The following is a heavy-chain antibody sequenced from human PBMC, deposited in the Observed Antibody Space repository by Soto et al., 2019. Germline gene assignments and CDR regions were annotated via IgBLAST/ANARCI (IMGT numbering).Heavy chain of an antibody. D-gene: IGHD3-22*01. CDR3: ARAKTTMIVPDNY. Sequence: QVQLQESGPGLVKPSETLSLTCTVSGDSVNSGTYYWSWIRQPPGKGLEWIGYIYNSGTTKYKPSLKSRVTISVDTSKNQFSLNLSSVTAADTAVYYCARAKTTMIVPDNYWGQGTLVTVSS. CDR1: GDSVNSGTYY. V-gene: IGHV4-61*01. J-gene: IGHJ4*02. CDR2: IYNSGTT.